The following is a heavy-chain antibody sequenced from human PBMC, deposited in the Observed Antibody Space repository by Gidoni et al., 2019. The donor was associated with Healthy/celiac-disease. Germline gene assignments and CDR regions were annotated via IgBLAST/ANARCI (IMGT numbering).Heavy chain of an antibody. Sequence: EVQLVESGGGLVQPGRSLRLSCAASGFTFDAYAMHWVRQAPGKGLEWVSGISWNSGSIGYADSVKGRFTISRDNAKNSLYLQMNSLRAEDTALYYCAKGAGVTGTTRGNWFDPWGQGTLVTVSS. V-gene: IGHV3-9*01. CDR3: AKGAGVTGTTRGNWFDP. D-gene: IGHD1-7*01. CDR1: GFTFDAYA. J-gene: IGHJ5*02. CDR2: ISWNSGSI.